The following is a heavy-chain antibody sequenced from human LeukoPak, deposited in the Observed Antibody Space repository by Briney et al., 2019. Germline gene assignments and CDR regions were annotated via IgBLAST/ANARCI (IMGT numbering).Heavy chain of an antibody. CDR2: ISYDGSNK. CDR3: ARGPPTMIVVARFDY. D-gene: IGHD3-22*01. J-gene: IGHJ4*02. CDR1: GFTFSSYA. V-gene: IGHV3-30*04. Sequence: GRSLRLSCAASGFTFSSYAMHWVRQAPGKGLEWVAVISYDGSNKYYADSVKGRFTISRDNSKNTLYLQMNSLRAEDTAVYYCARGPPTMIVVARFDYWGQGTLVTVSS.